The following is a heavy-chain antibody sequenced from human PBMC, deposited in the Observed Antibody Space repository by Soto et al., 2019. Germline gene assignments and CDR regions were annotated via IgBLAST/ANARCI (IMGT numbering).Heavy chain of an antibody. CDR3: AKDPKATGTHY. Sequence: GGSLRLSCAASGFTISSYGVHWVRQAPGKGLEWVAVITYDGGNKYYADSVKGRFSISRDNSRDTLYLQMHSLRAEDTAVYYCAKDPKATGTHYWGRGTLVTVSS. CDR2: ITYDGGNK. V-gene: IGHV3-30*18. J-gene: IGHJ4*02. CDR1: GFTISSYG. D-gene: IGHD1-1*01.